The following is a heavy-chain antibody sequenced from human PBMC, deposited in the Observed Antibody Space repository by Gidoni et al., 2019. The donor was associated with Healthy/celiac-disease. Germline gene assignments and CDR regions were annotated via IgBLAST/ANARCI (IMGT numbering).Heavy chain of an antibody. CDR1: GFPFSSYA. D-gene: IGHD2-15*01. Sequence: EVQLVESGGGLVQPGGSLSLSCSASGFPFSSYAMHWVRQAPGKGLEYVSAISSNGGSTYYADSVKGRFTISRDNSKNTLYLQMSSLRAEDTAVYYCVKDAGGVEYYFDYWGQGTLVTVSS. CDR2: ISSNGGST. J-gene: IGHJ4*02. V-gene: IGHV3-64D*06. CDR3: VKDAGGVEYYFDY.